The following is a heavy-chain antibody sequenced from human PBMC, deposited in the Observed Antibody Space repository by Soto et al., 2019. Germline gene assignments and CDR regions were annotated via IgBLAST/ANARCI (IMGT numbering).Heavy chain of an antibody. CDR2: ISYEGSNK. V-gene: IGHV3-30*18. CDR3: AKDSSEHTYRAYGYFDL. D-gene: IGHD1-26*01. Sequence: GGSLRLSCTASGFTFRSYGMHWVRLAPGKGLEWVAVISYEGSNKDYIDSVKGRFTISRDTPENTLFLQMDSLRSEDTAVYYCAKDSSEHTYRAYGYFDLWGRGTLVTVSS. J-gene: IGHJ2*01. CDR1: GFTFRSYG.